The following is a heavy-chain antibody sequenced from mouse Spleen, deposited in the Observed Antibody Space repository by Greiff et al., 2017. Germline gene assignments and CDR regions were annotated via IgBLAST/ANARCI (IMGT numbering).Heavy chain of an antibody. Sequence: EVKLVESGGGLVKPGGSLKLSCAASGFTFSSYTMSWVRQTPEKRLEWVATISSGGSYTYYPDSVKGRFTISRDNAKNTLYLQMSSLKSEDTAMYYCTREGYRYDWYFDVWGAGTTVTVSS. CDR3: TREGYRYDWYFDV. J-gene: IGHJ1*01. V-gene: IGHV5-6-4*01. CDR1: GFTFSSYT. D-gene: IGHD2-14*01. CDR2: ISSGGSYT.